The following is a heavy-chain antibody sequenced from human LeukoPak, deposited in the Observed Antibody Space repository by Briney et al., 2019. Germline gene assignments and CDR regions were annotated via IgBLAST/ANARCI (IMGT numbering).Heavy chain of an antibody. D-gene: IGHD3-16*01. CDR2: VWYDGSKK. CDR3: ARGGSYYDY. J-gene: IGHJ4*02. Sequence: PGRSLRLSCAASGFTFSSYGMHWVRQAPGRGLEGVAIVWYDGSKKYYSDSVKGRFTISRDNSQNTLYLQMNSLRAEDTAVYHCARGGSYYDYWGQGTLVTVSS. CDR1: GFTFSSYG. V-gene: IGHV3-33*01.